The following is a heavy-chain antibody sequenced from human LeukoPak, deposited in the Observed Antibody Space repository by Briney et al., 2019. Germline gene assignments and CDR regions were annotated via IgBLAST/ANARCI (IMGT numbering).Heavy chain of an antibody. CDR2: MWSDGSNK. J-gene: IGHJ4*02. V-gene: IGHV3-33*01. CDR1: GFTFSSYD. CDR3: ARNSALDY. D-gene: IGHD2/OR15-2a*01. Sequence: QAGRSLRLSCAASGFTFSSYDMHWVRQAPGKGLEWVAVMWSDGSNKYHADSVKGRFTISRDNSKNTLYLQMNSLRVEDTAVYYCARNSALDYWGQGTLVTVSS.